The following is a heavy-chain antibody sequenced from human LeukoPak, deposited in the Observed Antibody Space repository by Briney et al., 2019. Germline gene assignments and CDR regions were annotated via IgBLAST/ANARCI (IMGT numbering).Heavy chain of an antibody. CDR3: ARNLPGFDY. J-gene: IGHJ4*02. CDR1: GLTFSSYW. Sequence: GGSLRLCCAASGLTFSSYWMSWVRQAAGKGLEWVAKIKEDGSEKHYVDSVKGRFTISRDNAKYSLYLQMNSLRAEDTAMYYCARNLPGFDYWGQGTLVTVSS. CDR2: IKEDGSEK. V-gene: IGHV3-7*03.